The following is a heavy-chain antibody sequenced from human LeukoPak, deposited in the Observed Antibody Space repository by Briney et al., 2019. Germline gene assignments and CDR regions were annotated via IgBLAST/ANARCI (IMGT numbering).Heavy chain of an antibody. CDR2: IYYSGST. CDR3: ARDLYYYGSGSYYNPPF. Sequence: SETLSLTCTVSGGSISSSCYYWGWIRQPPGKGLEWIGSIYYSGSTYYNPSLKSRVTISVDTSKNQFSLKLSSVTAADTAVYYCARDLYYYGSGSYYNPPFWGQGTLVTVSS. D-gene: IGHD3-10*01. CDR1: GGSISSSCYY. V-gene: IGHV4-39*07. J-gene: IGHJ4*02.